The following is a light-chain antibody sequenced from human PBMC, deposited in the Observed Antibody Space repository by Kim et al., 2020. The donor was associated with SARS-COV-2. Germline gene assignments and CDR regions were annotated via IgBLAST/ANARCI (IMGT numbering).Light chain of an antibody. Sequence: SYELTQPPSVSVSPGQTASITCSGDKLGDKYACWYQQKPGQSPVLVIYQDSKRTSGIPERFSGSNSGNTATLTISRTQAMDEADYYCQAWDSSTAYVFGT. V-gene: IGLV3-1*01. CDR2: QDS. CDR1: KLGDKY. J-gene: IGLJ1*01. CDR3: QAWDSSTAYV.